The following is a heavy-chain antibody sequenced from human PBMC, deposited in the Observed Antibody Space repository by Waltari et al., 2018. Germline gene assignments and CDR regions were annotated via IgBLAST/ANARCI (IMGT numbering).Heavy chain of an antibody. CDR2: IAYDGIKT. J-gene: IGHJ6*02. CDR1: GFTFRGVG. Sequence: QVQLVESGGGVVQHGKSLRLSCAASGFTFRGVGMHWVRQAPGKGLELVAVIAYDGIKTDYIDSVKGRFTISRDNSKNTLYLQMSSLGAQDSAVYYCAKDHGVEAPGMDVWGRGTTVSVS. V-gene: IGHV3-30*18. CDR3: AKDHGVEAPGMDV.